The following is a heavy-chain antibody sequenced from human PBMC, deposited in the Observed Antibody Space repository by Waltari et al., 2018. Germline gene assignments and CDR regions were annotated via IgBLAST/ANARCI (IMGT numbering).Heavy chain of an antibody. J-gene: IGHJ4*02. V-gene: IGHV3-30*01. CDR1: GFTFSSYA. D-gene: IGHD6-19*01. CDR2: ISYDGSNK. Sequence: QVQLVESGGGVVQPGRSLRLSCAASGFTFSSYALHWVRQAPGKGLEWVAVISYDGSNKYYADSVKGRFTISRDNSKSTLYLQMNSLRAEDTAVYYCARVVAVAGYFDYWGQGTLVTVSS. CDR3: ARVVAVAGYFDY.